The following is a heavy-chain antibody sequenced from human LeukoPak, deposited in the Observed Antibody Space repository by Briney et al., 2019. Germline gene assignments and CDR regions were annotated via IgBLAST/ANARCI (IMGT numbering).Heavy chain of an antibody. J-gene: IGHJ6*02. V-gene: IGHV3-74*01. CDR3: AREEYYGSGSFFYYYYYGMDV. CDR2: INSDGSST. D-gene: IGHD3-10*01. Sequence: GGSLRLSCAASGFTFGTYAMNWVRQAPGKGLVWVSRINSDGSSTSYADSVKGRFTISRDNAKNTLYLQMNSLRAEDTAVYYCAREEYYGSGSFFYYYYYGMDVWGQGTTVTVSS. CDR1: GFTFGTYA.